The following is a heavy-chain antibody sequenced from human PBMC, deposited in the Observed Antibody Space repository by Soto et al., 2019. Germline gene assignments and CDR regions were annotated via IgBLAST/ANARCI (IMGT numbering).Heavy chain of an antibody. V-gene: IGHV3-23*01. CDR2: ISGSGGST. CDR3: AKDRRRSSRWEPSGRINWYFDL. CDR1: GFTISSYS. D-gene: IGHD6-19*01. J-gene: IGHJ2*01. Sequence: GGSLRLSCAASGFTISSYSMSWVRQAPGKGLEWVSAISGSGGSTYYADSVKGRFTISRDNSKNTLYLQMNSLRAEDTAVYYCAKDRRRSSRWEPSGRINWYFDLWGRGTLVTVSS.